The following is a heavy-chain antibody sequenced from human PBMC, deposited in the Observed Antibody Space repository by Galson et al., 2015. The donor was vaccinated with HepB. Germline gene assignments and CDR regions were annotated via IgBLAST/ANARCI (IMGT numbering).Heavy chain of an antibody. J-gene: IGHJ6*02. CDR2: ISSTSGTI. Sequence: SLRLSCAASGYTFSTYSMNWVRQAPGKGLEWVSYISSTSGTIYYADSVRGRFTISRDNAKNSLYLQMNSLRAEDTAVYYCARDIVNAQGVWGQGTTVTVSS. CDR3: ARDIVNAQGV. V-gene: IGHV3-48*01. D-gene: IGHD2-8*01. CDR1: GYTFSTYS.